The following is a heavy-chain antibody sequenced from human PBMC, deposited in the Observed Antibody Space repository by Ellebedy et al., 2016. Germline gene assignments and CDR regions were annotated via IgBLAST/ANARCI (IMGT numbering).Heavy chain of an antibody. D-gene: IGHD5-12*01. CDR1: GFSLTTSQLV. CDR3: AHKSINREVDY. Sequence: SGPTLVKPTQTLTLTCTFSGFSLTTSQLVVGWVRQPPGKALEWLSFIYGNGDDRYSPSLRTRPSIRKDTPKTQVVLTKTDTDPVDTATYFCAHKSINREVDYWGQGILVTVSS. J-gene: IGHJ4*02. V-gene: IGHV2-5*01. CDR2: IYGNGDD.